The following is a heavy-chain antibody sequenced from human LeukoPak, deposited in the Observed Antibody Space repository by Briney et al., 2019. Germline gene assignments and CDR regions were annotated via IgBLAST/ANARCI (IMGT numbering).Heavy chain of an antibody. CDR3: AREFGLGGAYFDY. V-gene: IGHV1-18*01. Sequence: GASVKVSCKASGYTFTSYGISCVRQAPGQGLERMGWISAYNGNTNYAQKLQGRVTMTTDTSTSTAYTELRSLRSDDTAVYYCAREFGLGGAYFDYWGQGTLVTVSS. J-gene: IGHJ4*02. D-gene: IGHD3-16*01. CDR1: GYTFTSYG. CDR2: ISAYNGNT.